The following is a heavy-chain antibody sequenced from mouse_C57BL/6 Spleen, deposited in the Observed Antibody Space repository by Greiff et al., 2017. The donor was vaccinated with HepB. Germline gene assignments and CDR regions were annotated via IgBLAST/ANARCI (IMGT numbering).Heavy chain of an antibody. CDR1: GYTFTSYW. CDR3: TREGNDYDRGYYFDY. Sequence: EVQLQQSGTVLARPGASVKMSCKTSGYTFTSYWMHWVKQRPGQGLEWIGAIYPGNSDTSYNQKFKGKAKLTAVPSASTAYMELSSLTNEDSAVYYWTREGNDYDRGYYFDYWGQGTTLTVSS. CDR2: IYPGNSDT. V-gene: IGHV1-5*01. J-gene: IGHJ2*01. D-gene: IGHD2-4*01.